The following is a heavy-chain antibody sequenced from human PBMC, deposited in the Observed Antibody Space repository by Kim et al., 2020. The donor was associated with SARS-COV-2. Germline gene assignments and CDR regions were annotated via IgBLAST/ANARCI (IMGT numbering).Heavy chain of an antibody. D-gene: IGHD4-17*01. J-gene: IGHJ6*03. V-gene: IGHV3-11*01. CDR3: ARWGLRYYYYYMDV. CDR2: ISSSGSTI. CDR1: GFTFSDYY. Sequence: GGSLRLSCAASGFTFSDYYMSWIRQAPGKGLEWVSYISSSGSTIYYADSVKGRFTISRDNAKNSLYLQMNSLRAEDTAVYYCARWGLRYYYYYMDVWGKGTTVTVSS.